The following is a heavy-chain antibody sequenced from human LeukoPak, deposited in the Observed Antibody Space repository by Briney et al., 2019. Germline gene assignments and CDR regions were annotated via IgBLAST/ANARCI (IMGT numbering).Heavy chain of an antibody. J-gene: IGHJ5*02. V-gene: IGHV1-46*01. CDR3: ARDNSVGDTAWWFDP. CDR1: GYTFTSYY. Sequence: ASVKVSWKASGYTFTSYYIHWVRQAPGQGLEWMGIINPSGGSTTYAQKFQGRVTMTRDMSTSTDYMELSSLRSEDTAVYYCARDNSVGDTAWWFDPWGQGTLVTVSS. D-gene: IGHD1-26*01. CDR2: INPSGGST.